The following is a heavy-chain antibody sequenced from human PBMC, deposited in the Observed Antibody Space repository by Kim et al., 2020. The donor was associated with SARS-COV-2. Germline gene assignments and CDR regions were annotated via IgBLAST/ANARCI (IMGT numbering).Heavy chain of an antibody. J-gene: IGHJ4*02. D-gene: IGHD3-3*01. CDR3: ATHSIPVGGYYIGNYFDY. Sequence: SETLSLTCTVSGGSISSSSYYWGWIRQPPGKGLEWIGSIYYSGSTYYNPSLKSRVTISVDTSKNQFSLKLSSVTAADTAVYYCATHSIPVGGYYIGNYFDYWGQGTLVTVSS. V-gene: IGHV4-39*01. CDR2: IYYSGST. CDR1: GGSISSSSYY.